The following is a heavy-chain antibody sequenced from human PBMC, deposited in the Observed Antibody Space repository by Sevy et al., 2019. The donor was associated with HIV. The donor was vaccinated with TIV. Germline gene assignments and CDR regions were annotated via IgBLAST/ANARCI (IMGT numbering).Heavy chain of an antibody. CDR1: GYTFTGYY. CDR3: VRDVVRGYSYGPDYYYGMDV. D-gene: IGHD5-18*01. Sequence: ASVKVSCKASGYTFTGYYMHWVRQAPGQGLEWMGWINPNSGGTNYAQKFQGRVTMTRDTSISTAYMELSRLRSDDTAVYYCVRDVVRGYSYGPDYYYGMDVWGQGTTVTVSS. CDR2: INPNSGGT. J-gene: IGHJ6*02. V-gene: IGHV1-2*02.